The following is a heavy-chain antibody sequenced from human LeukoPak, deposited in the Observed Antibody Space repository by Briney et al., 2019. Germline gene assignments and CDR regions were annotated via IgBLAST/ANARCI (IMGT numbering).Heavy chain of an antibody. CDR1: GFTFSSYW. D-gene: IGHD1-26*01. CDR2: IKQDGSEK. Sequence: PGGSLRLSCAASGFTFSSYWMSWVRQAPGKGLEWVANIKQDGSEKYYVDSVKGRFTISRDNAKNSLYLQMNSLRAEDTAVYYCAREDPREILPGLDYWGQGTLVTVSS. J-gene: IGHJ4*02. V-gene: IGHV3-7*01. CDR3: AREDPREILPGLDY.